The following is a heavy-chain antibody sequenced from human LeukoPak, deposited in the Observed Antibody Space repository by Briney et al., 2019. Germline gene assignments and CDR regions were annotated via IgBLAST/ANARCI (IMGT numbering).Heavy chain of an antibody. V-gene: IGHV4-59*01. Sequence: SETLSLTCTVSGGSISSYYWSWIRQPPGKGLEWIGYIYYSGSTNYNPSLKSRVTISVDTSKNQFSLNLSSVTAADTAVYYCARDLLSTAGYFNYWGQGTLVTVSS. CDR3: ARDLLSTAGYFNY. CDR2: IYYSGST. J-gene: IGHJ4*02. D-gene: IGHD6-19*01. CDR1: GGSISSYY.